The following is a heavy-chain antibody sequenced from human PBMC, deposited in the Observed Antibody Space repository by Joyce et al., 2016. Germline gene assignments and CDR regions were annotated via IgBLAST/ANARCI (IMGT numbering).Heavy chain of an antibody. CDR2: INGDEGSK. CDR1: GYTFTAYY. V-gene: IGHV1-2*07. Sequence: QVQLVQSGAEVKKPGASLKASCKASGYTFTAYYIPWLRQAPGQGLEWMGLINGDEGSKKVKPKYQCRVTMTRDTSINSVYMELTGLGSDDTAVYFCATAKIGCSSTNCYFDYWGQGTLVTVSS. D-gene: IGHD2-2*01. CDR3: ATAKIGCSSTNCYFDY. J-gene: IGHJ4*02.